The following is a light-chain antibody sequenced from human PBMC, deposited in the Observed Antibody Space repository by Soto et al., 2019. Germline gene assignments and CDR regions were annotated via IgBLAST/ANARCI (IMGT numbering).Light chain of an antibody. V-gene: IGKV1-39*01. Sequence: DIQMTQSPSTLSPSVGDRVTITCRASQTINSYLNWYQQKPGKAPKCLFYGASSLQSGVSSRFSGRGSGTDYTLIISTLQPDDFATYFCQQSYDSPPTFGGGTKVDIK. CDR3: QQSYDSPPT. CDR1: QTINSY. J-gene: IGKJ4*01. CDR2: GAS.